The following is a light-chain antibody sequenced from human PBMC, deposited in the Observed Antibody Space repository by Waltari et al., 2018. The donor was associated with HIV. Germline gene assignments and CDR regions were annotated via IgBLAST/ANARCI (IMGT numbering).Light chain of an antibody. CDR1: NIGRKS. J-gene: IGLJ1*01. CDR2: YNS. CDR3: QVWDSSSDAYV. V-gene: IGLV3-21*04. Sequence: SSVLAQPPSVSVAPGKTARITCGGNNIGRKSGHSYQQKPGQAPVVVIYYNSDRPSGIPERFSGSNSGNTATLTISRVEAGDEADYYCQVWDSSSDAYVFGTGTKVTVL.